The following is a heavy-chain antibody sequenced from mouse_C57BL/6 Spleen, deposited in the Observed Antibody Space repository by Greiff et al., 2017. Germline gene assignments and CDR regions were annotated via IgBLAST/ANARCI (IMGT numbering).Heavy chain of an antibody. CDR3: ARCLLGNYFDY. D-gene: IGHD2-1*01. Sequence: QVQLQQPGAELVMPGASVKLSCKASGYTFTSYWMHWVKQRPGQGLEWIGEIDPSDSYTNYNQKFKGKSTLTVDKSSSTAYMQLSSLTSEDSAVYYCARCLLGNYFDYWGQGTTLTVSS. CDR1: GYTFTSYW. J-gene: IGHJ2*01. V-gene: IGHV1-69*01. CDR2: IDPSDSYT.